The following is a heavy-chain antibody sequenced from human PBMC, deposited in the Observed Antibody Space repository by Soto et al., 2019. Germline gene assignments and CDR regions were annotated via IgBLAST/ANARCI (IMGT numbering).Heavy chain of an antibody. CDR1: GFTSDDYA. Sequence: LRLSCTFSGFTSDDYALTWVRQAPGKGLEWVAFATSQAFGGTTDYAASVKGRFTISRDDSTTVAYLQMNSLQTEDTAIYYCTRDGDFYGMDVWGQGTTVTV. CDR2: ATSQAFGGTT. D-gene: IGHD3-3*01. J-gene: IGHJ6*02. V-gene: IGHV3-49*04. CDR3: TRDGDFYGMDV.